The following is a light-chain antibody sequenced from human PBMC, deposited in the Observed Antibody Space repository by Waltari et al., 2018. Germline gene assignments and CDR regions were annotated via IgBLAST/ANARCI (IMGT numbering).Light chain of an antibody. Sequence: SYVLTQPPSVSVAPGQTARITCEGTDIGYKSVHWYHQRPGQAPVLVHHENGDRPSGSPEGIAVSNSVNMATLSISRVEAGDEADYYCQVWDSRSDHVVFGGGTKLTVL. J-gene: IGLJ2*01. CDR3: QVWDSRSDHVV. CDR2: ENG. V-gene: IGLV3-21*02. CDR1: DIGYKS.